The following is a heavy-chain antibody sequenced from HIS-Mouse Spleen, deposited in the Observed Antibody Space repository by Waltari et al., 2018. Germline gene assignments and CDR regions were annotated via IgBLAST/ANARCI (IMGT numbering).Heavy chain of an antibody. CDR3: AKDLRGGRGFDY. J-gene: IGHJ4*02. CDR1: GFTFSSYG. Sequence: QVQRVESGGGVVQPGRSLRLSCAASGFTFSSYGMPWVSKAPGKGLEWVAVIWYDGSNKYYADSVKGRFTISRDNSKNTLYLQMNSLRAEDTAVYYCAKDLRGGRGFDYWGQGTLVTVSS. V-gene: IGHV3-33*06. CDR2: IWYDGSNK. D-gene: IGHD3-16*01.